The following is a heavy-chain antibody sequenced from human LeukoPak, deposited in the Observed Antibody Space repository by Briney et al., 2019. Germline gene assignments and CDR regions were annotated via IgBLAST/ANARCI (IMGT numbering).Heavy chain of an antibody. J-gene: IGHJ4*02. V-gene: IGHV3-23*01. CDR2: ISGSGGST. D-gene: IGHD5-18*01. CDR3: AKDQTYSYGYFPSEYFDY. CDR1: GFTFSSYA. Sequence: PGGSLRLSCAASGFTFSSYAMSWVRQAPGKGLEWVSAISGSGGSTYYADSVKGRFTISRDNSKNTLYLQMNSLRAEDTAVYYCAKDQTYSYGYFPSEYFDYWGQGTLVTVSS.